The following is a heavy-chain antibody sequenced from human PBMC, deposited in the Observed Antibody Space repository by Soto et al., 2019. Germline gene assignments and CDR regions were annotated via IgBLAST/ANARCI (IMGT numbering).Heavy chain of an antibody. V-gene: IGHV4-39*01. CDR2: IYYSGTT. J-gene: IGHJ4*02. CDR3: ARQRGYYDILTGYYTEFNFDY. D-gene: IGHD3-9*01. CDR1: GGSISSSSYY. Sequence: NPSETLSLTCTVSGGSISSSSYYWGWIRQPPGKGLEWIGSIYYSGTTYYNPSLKSRVTISVDTSKNQFSLKLSSVTAADTAVYYCARQRGYYDILTGYYTEFNFDYWGQGTLVTVSS.